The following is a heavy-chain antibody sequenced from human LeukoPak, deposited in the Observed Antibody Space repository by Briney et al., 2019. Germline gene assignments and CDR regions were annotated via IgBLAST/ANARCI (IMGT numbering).Heavy chain of an antibody. CDR1: GGSFSGYY. CDR2: INHSGST. V-gene: IGHV4-34*01. D-gene: IGHD3-3*01. CDR3: AKDRGLRFLEWFFDY. J-gene: IGHJ4*02. Sequence: KPSETLSLTCAVYGGSFSGYYWSWIRQPPGKGLEWIGEINHSGSTNYNPSLKSRVTISVDTSKNQFSLKLSSVTAADTAVYYCAKDRGLRFLEWFFDYWGQGTLVTVSS.